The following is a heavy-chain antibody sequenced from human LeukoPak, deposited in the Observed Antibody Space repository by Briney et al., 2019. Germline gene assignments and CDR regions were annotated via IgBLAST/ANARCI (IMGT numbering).Heavy chain of an antibody. J-gene: IGHJ4*02. CDR2: IYRSGST. V-gene: IGHV4-30-2*01. CDR1: GGSINSGNG. D-gene: IGHD3-10*01. Sequence: SETLSLTCAVSGGSINSGNGWSWIRQPPGKGLEWIGYIYRSGSTLYNPSLKSRVSITIDKSKSQFSLKLNSVTAADTAFYFCARGGGFYGSGTTHFDYWGQGALVTVSS. CDR3: ARGGGFYGSGTTHFDY.